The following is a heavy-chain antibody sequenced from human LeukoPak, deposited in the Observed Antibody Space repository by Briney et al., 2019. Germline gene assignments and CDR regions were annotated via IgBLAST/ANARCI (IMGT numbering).Heavy chain of an antibody. D-gene: IGHD1-26*01. J-gene: IGHJ4*02. CDR3: TRQGATDY. CDR2: IRSKANSYAT. CDR1: GFTFSGYA. Sequence: GGSLRLSCAASGFTFSGYAMHWVRQASGKGREWVGRIRSKANSYATAYAASVKGRFTISRDDSKNTAYLQMNSLKTEDTAVYYCTRQGATDYWGQGTLVTVSS. V-gene: IGHV3-73*01.